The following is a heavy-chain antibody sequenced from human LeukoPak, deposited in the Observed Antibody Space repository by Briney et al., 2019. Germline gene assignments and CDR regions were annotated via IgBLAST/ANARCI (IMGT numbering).Heavy chain of an antibody. V-gene: IGHV3-23*01. CDR2: ISGTGGST. Sequence: GGSLRLSCAASGFTFSSYALSWVRQTPGKGLEYVSTISGTGGSTYHADSVKGRFTISRDNSKNTLYLQMNSLRAEDTAVYYCAKDKGWGYSAYDCYGMDVWGQGTTVTVSS. J-gene: IGHJ6*02. D-gene: IGHD1-26*01. CDR1: GFTFSSYA. CDR3: AKDKGWGYSAYDCYGMDV.